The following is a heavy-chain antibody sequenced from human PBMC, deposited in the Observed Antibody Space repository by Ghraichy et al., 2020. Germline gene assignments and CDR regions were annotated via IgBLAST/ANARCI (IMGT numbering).Heavy chain of an antibody. V-gene: IGHV4-61*02. D-gene: IGHD6-19*01. CDR1: GGSISSGSYY. CDR3: ARGVAGTKGFRNWFDP. J-gene: IGHJ5*02. Sequence: SETLSLTCTVSGGSISSGSYYWSWIRQPAGKGLEWIGRIYTSGSTNYNPSLKSRVTMSVDTSKNQFSLKLSSVTAADTAVYYCARGVAGTKGFRNWFDPWGQGTLFTVSS. CDR2: IYTSGST.